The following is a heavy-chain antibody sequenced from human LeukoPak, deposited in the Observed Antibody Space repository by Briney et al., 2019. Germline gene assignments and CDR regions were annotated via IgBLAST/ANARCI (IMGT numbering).Heavy chain of an antibody. J-gene: IGHJ4*02. Sequence: ASVKVSCKASGYTFTSYYMHWVRQAPGQGLEWMGIINPSGGSTSYAQKFQGRVTITADKSTSTAYMELSSLRSEDTAVYYCARDRYYYDSSGYYLFDYRGQGTLVTVSS. CDR3: ARDRYYYDSSGYYLFDY. CDR1: GYTFTSYY. V-gene: IGHV1-46*01. CDR2: INPSGGST. D-gene: IGHD3-22*01.